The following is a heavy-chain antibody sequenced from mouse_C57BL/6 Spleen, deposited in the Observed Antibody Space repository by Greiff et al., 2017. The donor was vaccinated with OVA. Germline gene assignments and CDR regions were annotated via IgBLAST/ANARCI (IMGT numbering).Heavy chain of an antibody. CDR3: ARRGSSGYGLNY. D-gene: IGHD3-2*02. V-gene: IGHV1-54*01. J-gene: IGHJ2*01. Sequence: VQLQQSGAELVRPGTSVKVSCKASGYAFTNYLIEWVKQRPGQGLEWIGVINPGSGGTNYNEKFKGKATLTADKSSSTAYMQLSSLTSEDSAVYFCARRGSSGYGLNYWGQGTTLTVSS. CDR1: GYAFTNYL. CDR2: INPGSGGT.